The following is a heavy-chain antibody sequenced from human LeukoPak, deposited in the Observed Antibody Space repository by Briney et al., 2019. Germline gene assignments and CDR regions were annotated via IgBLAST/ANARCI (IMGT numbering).Heavy chain of an antibody. Sequence: GGSLRLSCAASGVTFSSYAMHGGRQAPGKGRGRGAVISYDGSNKYYADSVKVRFTISRDNRKNTLYLQMNSLRAEATAVYYCARDVYGLGDSWGQGALVTVSS. CDR1: GVTFSSYA. V-gene: IGHV3-30-3*01. CDR3: ARDVYGLGDS. J-gene: IGHJ4*02. D-gene: IGHD2-8*01. CDR2: ISYDGSNK.